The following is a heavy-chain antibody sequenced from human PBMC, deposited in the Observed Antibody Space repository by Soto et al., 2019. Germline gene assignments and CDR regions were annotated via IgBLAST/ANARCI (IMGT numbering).Heavy chain of an antibody. D-gene: IGHD3-3*01. CDR1: EFTFSGYH. CDR2: ISHDGSNK. Sequence: QVQLVESGGGVVQPGRSLRLSCAASEFTFSGYHIHWVRQAPGMGLEWVTVISHDGSNKYYAESVKGRFTISRDNSKKTVYRQMNSLRAEDTAVYYCACTEYYDFWSGELWGQGTLVTVSS. CDR3: ACTEYYDFWSGEL. V-gene: IGHV3-30-3*01. J-gene: IGHJ4*02.